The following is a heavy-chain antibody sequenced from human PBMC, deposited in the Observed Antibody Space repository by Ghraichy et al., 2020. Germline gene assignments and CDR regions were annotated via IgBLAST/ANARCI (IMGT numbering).Heavy chain of an antibody. D-gene: IGHD1-26*01. CDR3: ARHFRWVGSFDY. CDR1: GGSISSSSYY. Sequence: SETLSLTCTVSGGSISSSSYYWGWIRQPPGKGLEWIGSIYYSGSTYYNPSLKSRVTISVDTSKNQFSLKLSSVTAADTAVYYCARHFRWVGSFDYWGQGTLVTVSS. CDR2: IYYSGST. J-gene: IGHJ4*02. V-gene: IGHV4-39*01.